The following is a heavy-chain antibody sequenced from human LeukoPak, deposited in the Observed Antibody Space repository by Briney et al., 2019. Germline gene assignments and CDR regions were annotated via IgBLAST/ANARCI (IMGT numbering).Heavy chain of an antibody. Sequence: GGSLRLSCAASGFTFSSYAMSWVRQAPGKGLEWVSAISGSGGSTYYADSVKGRFTISRDSSKNTLYLQMNSLRAEDTAVYYCAKVTSPHGSGRRDAFDIWGQGTMVTVSS. CDR1: GFTFSSYA. D-gene: IGHD3-10*01. V-gene: IGHV3-23*01. CDR2: ISGSGGST. CDR3: AKVTSPHGSGRRDAFDI. J-gene: IGHJ3*02.